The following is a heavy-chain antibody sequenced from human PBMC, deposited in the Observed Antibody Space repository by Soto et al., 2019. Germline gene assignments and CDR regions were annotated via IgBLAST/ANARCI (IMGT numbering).Heavy chain of an antibody. CDR2: LYVGGSS. CDR1: GLTVNSNY. Sequence: GGSLRLSCAASGLTVNSNYMSWVRQAPGKGLEWVSILYVGGSSYYANSVKGRFTISRDNSKNTLNLQMNSLRAEDTAVYYCARGSGTTVTMYYFDYWGQGTLVTVSS. J-gene: IGHJ4*02. CDR3: ARGSGTTVTMYYFDY. D-gene: IGHD4-17*01. V-gene: IGHV3-66*01.